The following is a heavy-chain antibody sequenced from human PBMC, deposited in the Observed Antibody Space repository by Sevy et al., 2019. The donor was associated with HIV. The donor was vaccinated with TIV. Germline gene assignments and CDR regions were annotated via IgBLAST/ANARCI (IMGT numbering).Heavy chain of an antibody. D-gene: IGHD3-9*01. CDR1: GYTFTGYY. J-gene: IGHJ5*02. Sequence: ASVKVSCKASGYTFTGYYMHWVRQAPGQGLEWMGWINPNSGGTNYAQKFQGRVTMTRDTSISTAYMELSRLRSDDTAVYYCASVHYVILTGYYSRGWFDPWGQGTLVTVSS. V-gene: IGHV1-2*02. CDR3: ASVHYVILTGYYSRGWFDP. CDR2: INPNSGGT.